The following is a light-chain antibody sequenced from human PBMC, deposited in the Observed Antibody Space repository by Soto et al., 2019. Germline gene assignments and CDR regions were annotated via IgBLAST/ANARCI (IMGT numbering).Light chain of an antibody. Sequence: DIQMTQSPSSLSASVGDRVTITCRASQSIISYLNWYQQKPGKAPKLLIYAASSLQSGVPSRFSGSGSGTDFPLTISSLQPEDFATYYCQQSYSTPYTFGQGTKLEIK. CDR2: AAS. J-gene: IGKJ2*01. CDR1: QSIISY. CDR3: QQSYSTPYT. V-gene: IGKV1-39*01.